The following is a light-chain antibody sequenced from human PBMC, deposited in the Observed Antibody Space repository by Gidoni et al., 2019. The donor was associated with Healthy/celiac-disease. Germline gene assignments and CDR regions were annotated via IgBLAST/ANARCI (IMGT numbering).Light chain of an antibody. J-gene: IGKJ4*01. CDR2: DAS. CDR3: QQSYSTPPLT. Sequence: DIQMTQSPSSLSASVGDRVTITCRESQSIRSYLNWYQQKPWKAPKLLIHDASNLQSGIPSRFSGSGSGTDFTLTISSLQPEDVATYDCQQSYSTPPLTFGGGTKVEIK. CDR1: QSIRSY. V-gene: IGKV1-39*01.